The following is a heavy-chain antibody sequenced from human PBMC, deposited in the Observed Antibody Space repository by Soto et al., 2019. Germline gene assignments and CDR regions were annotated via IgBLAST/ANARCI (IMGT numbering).Heavy chain of an antibody. CDR1: GYTFTSYA. Sequence: SVKVSCKASGYTFTSYAMHWVRQAPGQRLEWMGWINAGNGNTKYSQKFQGRVTITRDTSASTAYMELSSLRSEDTAVYYCARSSPFDWLSHNWFDPWGQGTLVTVSS. V-gene: IGHV1-3*01. CDR3: ARSSPFDWLSHNWFDP. D-gene: IGHD3-9*01. CDR2: INAGNGNT. J-gene: IGHJ5*02.